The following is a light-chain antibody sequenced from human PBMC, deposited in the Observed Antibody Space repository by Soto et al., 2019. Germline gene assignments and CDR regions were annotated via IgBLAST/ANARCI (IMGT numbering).Light chain of an antibody. CDR2: KAS. CDR3: QHYNSLWT. J-gene: IGKJ1*01. Sequence: DIQMTQSPSTLSASVGDRVTITCRASQSISSWLAWYQQKPGKAPKLLIYKASSLESGVPSRFSGSGSGTKFTLTISSLQLDVFETYYDQHYNSLWTSAQGTKVEIK. CDR1: QSISSW. V-gene: IGKV1-5*03.